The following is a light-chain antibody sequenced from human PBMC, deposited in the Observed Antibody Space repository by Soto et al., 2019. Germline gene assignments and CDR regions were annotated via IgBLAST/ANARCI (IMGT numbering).Light chain of an antibody. V-gene: IGLV2-14*01. Sequence: QSALTQPASVSGSPGQSITISCTGTSRDVGAYNFVSWYQQFPGKAPKLMIYEVSNRPSGVSDRFSGSKSGNTASLIISGLQAEDEADYYCSSQTGSGTMLFGGGTTLTVL. J-gene: IGLJ2*01. CDR3: SSQTGSGTML. CDR2: EVS. CDR1: SRDVGAYNF.